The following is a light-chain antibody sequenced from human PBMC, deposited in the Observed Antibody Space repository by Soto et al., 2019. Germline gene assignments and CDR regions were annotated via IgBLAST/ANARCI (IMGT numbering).Light chain of an antibody. J-gene: IGKJ1*01. Sequence: EIVMTQSPATLSVSPGERATISCRASQSVGSNLAWYQQKPGQAPRLLIYGASTRATGIPARFSGSGSGTEFTLTISSLQSEDFAVYYCQQYSNWPPGTFGQGTKV. CDR2: GAS. CDR3: QQYSNWPPGT. V-gene: IGKV3-15*01. CDR1: QSVGSN.